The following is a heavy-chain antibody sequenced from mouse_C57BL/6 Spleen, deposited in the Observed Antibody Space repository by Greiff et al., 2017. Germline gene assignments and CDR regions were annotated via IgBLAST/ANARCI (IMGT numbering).Heavy chain of an antibody. CDR2: IDPSDSET. V-gene: IGHV1-52*01. CDR3: ARDYGNPYYFDY. CDR1: GYTFTSYW. D-gene: IGHD2-1*01. J-gene: IGHJ2*01. Sequence: QVQLQQPGAELVRPGSSVKLSCKASGYTFTSYWMHWVKQRPIQGLEWIGNIDPSDSETHYNQKFKDKATLTVDKSSSTAYMQLSSLTSEDSAVYYCARDYGNPYYFDYWGQGPTLTVSS.